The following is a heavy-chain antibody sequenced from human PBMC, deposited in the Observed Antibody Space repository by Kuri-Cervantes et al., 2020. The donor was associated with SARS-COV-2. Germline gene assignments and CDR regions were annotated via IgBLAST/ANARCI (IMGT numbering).Heavy chain of an antibody. J-gene: IGHJ4*02. CDR3: AKDQGDDYYDSSGYYGWGVVDY. CDR1: GFTFSSYW. V-gene: IGHV3-7*01. D-gene: IGHD3-22*01. CDR2: IKQDGSEK. Sequence: LSLTCAASGFTFSSYWMSWVRQAPGKGLEWVANIKQDGSEKYYVDSVKGRFTISRDNSKNTLYLQMNSLRAEDTAVYYCAKDQGDDYYDSSGYYGWGVVDYWGQGTLVTVSS.